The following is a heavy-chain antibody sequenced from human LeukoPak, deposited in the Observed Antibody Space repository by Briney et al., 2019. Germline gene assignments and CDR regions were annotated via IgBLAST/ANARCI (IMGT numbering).Heavy chain of an antibody. D-gene: IGHD1-26*01. CDR2: INHSGST. J-gene: IGHJ4*02. V-gene: IGHV4-34*01. CDR1: GGSFSGYY. Sequence: SETLSLNCAVYGGSFSGYYWSWIRQPPGKGLEWIGEINHSGSTNYNPSLKSRVTISVDTSKNQFSLKLSSVTAADTAVYYCARGVRYSGSYRPPKNFDYWGQGTLVTVSS. CDR3: ARGVRYSGSYRPPKNFDY.